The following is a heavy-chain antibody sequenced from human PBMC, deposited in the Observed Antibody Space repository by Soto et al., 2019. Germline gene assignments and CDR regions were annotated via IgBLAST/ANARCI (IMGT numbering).Heavy chain of an antibody. CDR2: ISNDGSNP. D-gene: IGHD3-22*01. Sequence: QVQLVESGGGVVQPERSLRLSCAASGFTFSKYAMHWVRQARGTGLEWVAVISNDGSNPYYADSVKGRFTISRDNSKNTLYLQMNSLREEDTAVYYCARTGYDRSGYFVEYYFDYWGQGTLVTLSS. V-gene: IGHV3-30-3*01. CDR1: GFTFSKYA. CDR3: ARTGYDRSGYFVEYYFDY. J-gene: IGHJ4*02.